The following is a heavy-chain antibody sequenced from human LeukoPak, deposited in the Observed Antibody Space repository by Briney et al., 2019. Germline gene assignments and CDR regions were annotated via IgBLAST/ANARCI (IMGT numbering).Heavy chain of an antibody. V-gene: IGHV3-30*04. CDR2: ISYDGSNK. CDR1: GFTFSSYA. CDR3: ARGGPDY. D-gene: IGHD2-15*01. J-gene: IGHJ4*02. Sequence: PGGSLRLSCAASGFTFSSYAMHWVRQAPGKGLEWVAVISYDGSNKYYADSVKGRFTISRDNSKNTLYLQMNSLRAEDTAVYYCARGGPDYWGQGTLVTVSS.